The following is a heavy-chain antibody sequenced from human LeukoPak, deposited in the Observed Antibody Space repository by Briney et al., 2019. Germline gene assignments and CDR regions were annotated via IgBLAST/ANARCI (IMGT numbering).Heavy chain of an antibody. Sequence: SETLSLTCTVSGGSISSSSYYWGWIRQPPGKGLEWIGSIYYSGSTYYNPSLKSRVTISVDTSKNQFSLKLSSVTAADTAVYYCARLLRYSSSWFDYWGQGTLVTVSS. D-gene: IGHD6-13*01. J-gene: IGHJ4*02. V-gene: IGHV4-39*01. CDR1: GGSISSSSYY. CDR3: ARLLRYSSSWFDY. CDR2: IYYSGST.